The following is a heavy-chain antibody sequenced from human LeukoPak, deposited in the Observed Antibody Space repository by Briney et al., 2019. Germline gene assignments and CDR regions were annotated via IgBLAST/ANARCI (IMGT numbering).Heavy chain of an antibody. D-gene: IGHD3-10*01. J-gene: IGHJ4*02. CDR2: ISAYNGNT. CDR3: ATGDEWQLLDY. Sequence: ASVKVSCKASGYTFTGYYMHWVRQAPGQGLEWMGWISAYNGNTNYAQKLQGRVTMTTDTSTSTAYMELSSLRSEDTAVYYCATGDEWQLLDYWGQGTLVTVSS. CDR1: GYTFTGYY. V-gene: IGHV1-18*04.